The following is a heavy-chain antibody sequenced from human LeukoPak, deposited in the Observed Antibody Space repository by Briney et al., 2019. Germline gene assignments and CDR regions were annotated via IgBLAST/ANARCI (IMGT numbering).Heavy chain of an antibody. CDR1: GGSFSGYY. J-gene: IGHJ4*02. D-gene: IGHD6-19*01. V-gene: IGHV4-34*01. CDR3: ARTSGWYLRIDY. Sequence: SETLSLTCAVYGGSFSGYYWSWIRQPPGKGLEWIGEINHSGSTNYNPSLKSRVTISVDTSKNQFSLKLSSVTAADTAVYYCARTSGWYLRIDYRGQGTLVTVSS. CDR2: INHSGST.